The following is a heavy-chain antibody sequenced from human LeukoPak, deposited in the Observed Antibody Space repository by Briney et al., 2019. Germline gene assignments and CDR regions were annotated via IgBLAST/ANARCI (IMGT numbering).Heavy chain of an antibody. D-gene: IGHD3-10*01. Sequence: PGGSLRLSCAASGFTLSSFAMSWVRHAPGKGLEWVSTISSGGGSTYYADSVKGRFTISRDNSKNTVHLQMNSLRAEDTAIYYCAKDMKVRGIMSIDYWGQGTLVTASS. J-gene: IGHJ4*02. CDR3: AKDMKVRGIMSIDY. CDR2: ISSGGGST. V-gene: IGHV3-23*01. CDR1: GFTLSSFA.